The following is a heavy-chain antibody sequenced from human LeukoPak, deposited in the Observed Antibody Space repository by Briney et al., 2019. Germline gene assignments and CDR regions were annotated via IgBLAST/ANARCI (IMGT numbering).Heavy chain of an antibody. CDR1: GGSISSGSYY. V-gene: IGHV4-61*02. Sequence: SETLSLTCTVSGGSISSGSYYWIWIRQPAGKGLEWIGRIYTSGSTSYNSTLKSRVTISVDTSKNQFSLKLSSVTAADTAVYYCARVLGYSYGYIDYYYYYMDVWGKGTTVTISS. J-gene: IGHJ6*03. CDR2: IYTSGST. CDR3: ARVLGYSYGYIDYYYYYMDV. D-gene: IGHD5-18*01.